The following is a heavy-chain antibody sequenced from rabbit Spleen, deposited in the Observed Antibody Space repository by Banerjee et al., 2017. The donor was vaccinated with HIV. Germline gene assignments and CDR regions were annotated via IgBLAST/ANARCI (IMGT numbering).Heavy chain of an antibody. CDR2: IYGGSSGST. V-gene: IGHV1S45*01. J-gene: IGHJ4*01. D-gene: IGHD4-2*01. CDR1: GFSFSSSDY. CDR3: ARDAAGREDFNL. Sequence: QEQLVESGGGLVQPEGSLTLTCTASGFSFSSSDYMCWVRQAPGKGLEWIACIYGGSSGSTYYASWAKGRFTISKTSSTTVTLQMTSLTAADTATYFCARDAAGREDFNLWGPGTLVTVS.